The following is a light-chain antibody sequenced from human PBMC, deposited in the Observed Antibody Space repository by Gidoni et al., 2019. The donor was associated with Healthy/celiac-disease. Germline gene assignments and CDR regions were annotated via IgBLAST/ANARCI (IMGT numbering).Light chain of an antibody. V-gene: IGLV2-14*01. J-gene: IGLJ1*01. CDR2: DVS. CDR1: SSDVGGYNY. Sequence: QSDLTQPASVSGSPGQSLTISCTGTSSDVGGYNYVSWYQQHPGKAPKLMIYDVSNRPSGVSNRFSGSKSGNTASLTISGLQAEDEADYYCSSYTSSSTVYVFGTGTKVTVL. CDR3: SSYTSSSTVYV.